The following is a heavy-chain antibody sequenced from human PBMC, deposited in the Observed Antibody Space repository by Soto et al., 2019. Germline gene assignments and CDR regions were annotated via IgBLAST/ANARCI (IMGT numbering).Heavy chain of an antibody. CDR2: ISYDGSNK. J-gene: IGHJ4*02. Sequence: GGSLRLSCAASGFTFSSYGMHWVRQAPGKGLEWVAVISYDGSNKYHADSVKGRFTISRDNSKNTLYLQMNSLRAEDTAVYYCAKVSGIAVAGYYFDYWGQGTLVTVSS. CDR1: GFTFSSYG. CDR3: AKVSGIAVAGYYFDY. D-gene: IGHD6-19*01. V-gene: IGHV3-30*18.